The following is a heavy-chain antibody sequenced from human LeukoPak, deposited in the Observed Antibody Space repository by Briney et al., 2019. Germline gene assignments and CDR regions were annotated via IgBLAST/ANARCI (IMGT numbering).Heavy chain of an antibody. J-gene: IGHJ4*02. Sequence: PSETLSLTCTVSGGSISSYYWSWIRQPPGKGLEWIGYIYYSGSTYYNPSLKSRVTISVDTSKNQFSLKLSSVTAADTAVYYCARAGRGTDFDYWGQGTLVTVSS. V-gene: IGHV4-30-4*01. D-gene: IGHD1-1*01. CDR1: GGSISSYY. CDR2: IYYSGST. CDR3: ARAGRGTDFDY.